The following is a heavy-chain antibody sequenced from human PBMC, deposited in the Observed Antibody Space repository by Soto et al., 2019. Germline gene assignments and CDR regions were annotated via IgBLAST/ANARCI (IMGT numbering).Heavy chain of an antibody. CDR2: INPSGGST. V-gene: IGHV1-46*01. CDR1: GYTFTSYY. D-gene: IGHD6-19*01. Sequence: QVQLVQSGAEVKKPGASVKVSCKASGYTFTSYYMHWVRQAPGQGLEWMGIINPSGGSTSYAQKFEGRGTRTRGTSTGAVYTALSSLRSEDAAVYYCAGAVPTSSRRAEAAGPSAGDYWGQGTLVTVSS. CDR3: AGAVPTSSRRAEAAGPSAGDY. J-gene: IGHJ4*01.